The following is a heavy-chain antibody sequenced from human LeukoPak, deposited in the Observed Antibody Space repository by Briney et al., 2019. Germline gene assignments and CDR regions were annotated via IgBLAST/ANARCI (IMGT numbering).Heavy chain of an antibody. Sequence: QAGGSLRLSCAASGFTFSNYAMSWVRQAPGKGLEWVSGIGGGGTSTYHADSVKGRFTISRDNSKNTLYLEMNSLRAEDTAVYYCARDYYYDSSGYWDYYFDYWGQGTLVSVSS. D-gene: IGHD3-22*01. CDR1: GFTFSNYA. CDR2: IGGGGTST. V-gene: IGHV3-23*01. CDR3: ARDYYYDSSGYWDYYFDY. J-gene: IGHJ4*02.